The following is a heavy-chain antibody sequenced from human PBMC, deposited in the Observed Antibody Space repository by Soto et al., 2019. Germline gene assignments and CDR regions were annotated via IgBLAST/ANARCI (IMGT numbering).Heavy chain of an antibody. CDR1: GFTVDNKY. CDR3: ARDPPTAVALYWYFDL. J-gene: IGHJ2*01. V-gene: IGHV3-53*01. D-gene: IGHD4-17*01. CDR2: IYSGGDT. Sequence: EVQLVESGGGLIQPGGSLRLSCAASGFTVDNKYMSWVRQAPGKVLDWVALIYSGGDTYYADSVKGGFTISRDNSKNSPYLNMSRLRADDTAVYYCARDPPTAVALYWYFDLWGRGTLVTVS.